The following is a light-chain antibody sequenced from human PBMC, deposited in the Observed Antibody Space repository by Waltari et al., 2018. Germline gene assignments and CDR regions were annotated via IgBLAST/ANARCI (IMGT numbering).Light chain of an antibody. J-gene: IGKJ1*01. CDR2: DAS. V-gene: IGKV3-20*01. CDR3: QKYGTLPAT. CDR1: QSVSKY. Sequence: EIVLTQSPGTLSLSPGESATLACRASQSVSKYVAWYQQKPGQAPGLLIYDASIRAPGIADRFSGRGWGTDFSLTISSLEAEDFAVYYCQKYGTLPATFGQGTKVQ.